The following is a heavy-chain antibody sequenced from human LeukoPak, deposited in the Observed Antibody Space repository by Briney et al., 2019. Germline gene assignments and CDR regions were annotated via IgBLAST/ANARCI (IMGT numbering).Heavy chain of an antibody. D-gene: IGHD3-10*01. Sequence: SETLSLTCTVSGGSISSGGYYWSWIRQHTGKGLEWIGYIYYSGSTYYNPSLKSRVTISVDTSKNQFSLKLSPVTAADTAVYYCARVTMVRGCLDYWGQGTLVTVSS. CDR3: ARVTMVRGCLDY. V-gene: IGHV4-31*03. CDR1: GGSISSGGYY. CDR2: IYYSGST. J-gene: IGHJ4*02.